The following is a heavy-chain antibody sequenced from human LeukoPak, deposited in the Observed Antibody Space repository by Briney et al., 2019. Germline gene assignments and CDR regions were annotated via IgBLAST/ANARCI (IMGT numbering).Heavy chain of an antibody. D-gene: IGHD3-10*01. CDR3: ARSWKGGSGSYFYRMDV. J-gene: IGHJ6*02. Sequence: GRSLRLSCAASGFTFRSYAMHWVRQAPGKGLEWVAVISYDGSNKYCADSVKGRFTISRDIPKHTLYLQVNSLIAEYSDVYYSARSWKGGSGSYFYRMDVWGQGTTVTVSS. V-gene: IGHV3-30*04. CDR1: GFTFRSYA. CDR2: ISYDGSNK.